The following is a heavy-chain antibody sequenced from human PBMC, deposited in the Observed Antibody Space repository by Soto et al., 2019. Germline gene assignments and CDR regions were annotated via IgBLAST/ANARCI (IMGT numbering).Heavy chain of an antibody. J-gene: IGHJ4*02. CDR1: GGSFSGYY. CDR3: ARGRFLFYYGSGSDFDY. CDR2: INHSGST. Sequence: QVQLQQWGAGLLKPSETLSLTCAVYGGSFSGYYWSWIRQPPGKGLEWVGEINHSGSTNYNPSLKSRVTISVDTSKNQFSLKLSSVTAADTAVYYCARGRFLFYYGSGSDFDYWGQGTLVTVSS. D-gene: IGHD3-10*01. V-gene: IGHV4-34*01.